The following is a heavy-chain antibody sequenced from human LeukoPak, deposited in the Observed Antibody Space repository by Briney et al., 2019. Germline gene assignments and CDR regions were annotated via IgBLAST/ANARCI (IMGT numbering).Heavy chain of an antibody. Sequence: GGSLRLSCAGSGFSFSSYGMHWVRQAPGKGLEWMAFIRSDGSNKYYADSVKGRFTISRDNSKNTLYLQMNSLRAEDTAVYYCAKDKTTMIVVVITSLDYWGQGTLVTVSS. CDR3: AKDKTTMIVVVITSLDY. CDR2: IRSDGSNK. D-gene: IGHD3-22*01. CDR1: GFSFSSYG. V-gene: IGHV3-30*02. J-gene: IGHJ4*02.